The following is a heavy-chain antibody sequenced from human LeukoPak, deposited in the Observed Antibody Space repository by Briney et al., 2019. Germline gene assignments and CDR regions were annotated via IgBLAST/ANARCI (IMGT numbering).Heavy chain of an antibody. V-gene: IGHV4-4*07. Sequence: KPSETLSLTCTVSGGSISSYYWSWIRQPAGKGLEWIGRIYTSGSTNYNPSLKSRVTMSVDTSKNQFSLKLSSVTAADTAVYYCARDMYYYDSSGYYPDYWGQGTLVTVSS. CDR3: ARDMYYYDSSGYYPDY. D-gene: IGHD3-22*01. CDR2: IYTSGST. J-gene: IGHJ4*02. CDR1: GGSISSYY.